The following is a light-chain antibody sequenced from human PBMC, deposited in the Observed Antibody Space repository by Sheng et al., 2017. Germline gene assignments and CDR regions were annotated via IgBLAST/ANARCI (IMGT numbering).Light chain of an antibody. Sequence: SYALTHPPSVSVAPGKTARITCGGNNIGYKSVHWFQQKPGQAPLLVVYDNSHRPSVIPERFSGSNSGNTATLTISRVEAGDEADYYCQMWDSSRDVVFGGGTKLTVL. CDR2: DNS. V-gene: IGLV3-21*03. J-gene: IGLJ2*01. CDR1: NIGYKS. CDR3: QMWDSSRDVV.